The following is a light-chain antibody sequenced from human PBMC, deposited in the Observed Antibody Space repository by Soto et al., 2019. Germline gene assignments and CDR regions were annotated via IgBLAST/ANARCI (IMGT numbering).Light chain of an antibody. CDR1: QSVSSSY. CDR2: GAS. CDR3: QHYCSSPYT. V-gene: IGKV3-20*01. J-gene: IGKJ2*01. Sequence: EIVLTQSPGTLSLSPGERATLSCRASQSVSSSYLAWYQQKPGQALRLLIYGASSRATGIPDRFSGSGSGTDFTLTISRLEPEDFAVYYCQHYCSSPYTFRQGTRLEIK.